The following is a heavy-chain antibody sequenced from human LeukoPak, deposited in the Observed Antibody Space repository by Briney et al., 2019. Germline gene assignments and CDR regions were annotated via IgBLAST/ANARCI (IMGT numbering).Heavy chain of an antibody. Sequence: PGGSLRLSCAASGFTFSSYAMHWVRQAPGKGLEWVAAISYDGPNKYYVDSVKGRFTISRDNSKNTLYLQMNSLRAEDTAVYYCVRGGPISITMVRGVNNWFDPWGQGTLVTVSS. V-gene: IGHV3-30*04. J-gene: IGHJ5*02. CDR3: VRGGPISITMVRGVNNWFDP. D-gene: IGHD3-10*01. CDR1: GFTFSSYA. CDR2: ISYDGPNK.